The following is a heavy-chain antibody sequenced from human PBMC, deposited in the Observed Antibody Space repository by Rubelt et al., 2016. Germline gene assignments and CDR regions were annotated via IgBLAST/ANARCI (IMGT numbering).Heavy chain of an antibody. CDR3: ARGKAAAGTFLDY. J-gene: IGHJ4*02. D-gene: IGHD6-13*01. Sequence: GGIYYSGSTYYNPSLKSRVTISVDTSKNQFSLKLSSVTAADTAVYYCARGKAAAGTFLDYWGQGTLVTVSS. V-gene: IGHV4-39*01. CDR2: IYYSGST.